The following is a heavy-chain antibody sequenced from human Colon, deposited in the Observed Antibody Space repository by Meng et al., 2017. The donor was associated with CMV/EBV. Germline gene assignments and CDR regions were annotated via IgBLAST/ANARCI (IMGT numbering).Heavy chain of an antibody. V-gene: IGHV3-20*03. CDR3: ARAKDYNNHRFDY. Sequence: GSGFTFEDYCWGWVRQAPGKGLAWLAAIIWNGDMSGYAGSVRRLFTISRDNAKNSLYLQMNNLRAYDTALYYCARAKDYNNHRFDYWGQGTQVTVSS. J-gene: IGHJ4*02. CDR1: GFTFEDYC. CDR2: IIWNGDMS. D-gene: IGHD4-11*01.